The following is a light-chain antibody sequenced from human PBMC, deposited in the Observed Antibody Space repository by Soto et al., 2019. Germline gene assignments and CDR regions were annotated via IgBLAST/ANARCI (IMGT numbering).Light chain of an antibody. J-gene: IGKJ1*01. CDR2: DAS. Sequence: DIQMTQSPSTLSASVGDRVTITCRASQSIASWLAWYQQKPGRAPDLLIYDASTLNRGVPSRFSGSGSGTDFTLTISRLQPYDFATYYCHQYNSYPRMFGHGPKPDIK. V-gene: IGKV1-5*01. CDR3: HQYNSYPRM. CDR1: QSIASW.